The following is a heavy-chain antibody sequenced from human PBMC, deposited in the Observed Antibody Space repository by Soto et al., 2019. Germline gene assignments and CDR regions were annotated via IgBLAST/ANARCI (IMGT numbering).Heavy chain of an antibody. Sequence: PSETLSLTCTVSGGSISSYYWSWIRQPPGKGLEWIGYIYYSGSTNYNPSLKSRVTISVDTSKNQFSLKLSSVTAADTAVYYCARESSGWEAGLDYCGQRTLVTVSS. D-gene: IGHD6-19*01. CDR1: GGSISSYY. CDR3: ARESSGWEAGLDY. CDR2: IYYSGST. V-gene: IGHV4-59*01. J-gene: IGHJ4*02.